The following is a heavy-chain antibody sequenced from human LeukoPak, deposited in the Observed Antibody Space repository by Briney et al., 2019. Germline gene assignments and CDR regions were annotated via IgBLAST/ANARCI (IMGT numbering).Heavy chain of an antibody. J-gene: IGHJ4*02. CDR1: GFTFSIYA. D-gene: IGHD3-3*01. Sequence: GGSRRLSCGASGFTFSIYAMSWVRQAPGKGLEWVSTISGSGGSTYYADSVKGRFTISRDNSKNTLYLQMNSLRAEDTAVYYCARDLWFLNYDFWSGYHTLDYWGQGTLVTVSS. CDR2: ISGSGGST. CDR3: ARDLWFLNYDFWSGYHTLDY. V-gene: IGHV3-23*01.